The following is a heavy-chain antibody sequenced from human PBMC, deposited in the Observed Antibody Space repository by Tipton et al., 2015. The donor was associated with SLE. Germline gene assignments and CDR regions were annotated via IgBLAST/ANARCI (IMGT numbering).Heavy chain of an antibody. CDR3: ARGAQEGRRWLQPTPNNWFDP. CDR2: INHSGST. J-gene: IGHJ5*02. CDR1: GGSLSDYY. Sequence: TLSLTCAVYGGSLSDYYWSWIRQPPGKGLEWIGEINHSGSTNYNPSLKSRVTISVDTSKNQFSLKLSSVTAADTAVYYCARGAQEGRRWLQPTPNNWFDPWGQGTLVTVSS. D-gene: IGHD5-24*01. V-gene: IGHV4-34*01.